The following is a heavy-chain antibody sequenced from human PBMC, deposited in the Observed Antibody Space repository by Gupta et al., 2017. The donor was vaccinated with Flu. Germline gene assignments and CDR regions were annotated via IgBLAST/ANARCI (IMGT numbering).Heavy chain of an antibody. Sequence: VRQAPGQGLEWMGGIIPLSGTATYAQRFQGRVTITADESTSTAYMGLSGLGFEDTAIYYCARKGGGDCSGGYCYSFDFWGQGTLVTVSS. V-gene: IGHV1-69*01. D-gene: IGHD2-15*01. CDR3: ARKGGGDCSGGYCYSFDF. J-gene: IGHJ4*02. CDR2: IIPLSGTA.